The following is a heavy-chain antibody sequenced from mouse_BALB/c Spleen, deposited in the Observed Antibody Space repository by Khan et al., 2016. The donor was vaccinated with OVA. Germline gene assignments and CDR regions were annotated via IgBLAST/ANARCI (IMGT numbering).Heavy chain of an antibody. Sequence: QIQLVQSGAELARPGASVKLSCKASGYSFTSYWMQWVKQRPGQGLEWIGAIYPGDGDTRYTQKFKGKATLTADNSSSTAYMQLSSLASEDSAIYYCARGRYVNWYFDVWGAGTTVTVSS. V-gene: IGHV1-87*01. D-gene: IGHD1-1*02. CDR1: GYSFTSYW. CDR3: ARGRYVNWYFDV. J-gene: IGHJ1*01. CDR2: IYPGDGDT.